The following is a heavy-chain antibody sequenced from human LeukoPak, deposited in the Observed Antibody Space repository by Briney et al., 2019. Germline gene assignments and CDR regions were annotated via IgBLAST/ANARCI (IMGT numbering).Heavy chain of an antibody. J-gene: IGHJ4*02. V-gene: IGHV4-59*01. Sequence: SETLSLTCTVSGGSISSYYWSWIRQPPGKGLEWIGYIYYSGSTNYNPSLKSRVTISVDTSKNQSSLKLSSVTAADTAVYYCARRVRWGLFFDYWGQGTLVTVSS. CDR2: IYYSGST. CDR3: ARRVRWGLFFDY. CDR1: GGSISSYY. D-gene: IGHD2-21*02.